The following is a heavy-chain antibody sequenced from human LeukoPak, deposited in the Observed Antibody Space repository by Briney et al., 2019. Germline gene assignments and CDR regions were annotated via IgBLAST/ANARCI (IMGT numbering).Heavy chain of an antibody. CDR3: ARIPSGYTLGYGYYYYYMDV. D-gene: IGHD5-18*01. Sequence: GGSLRLACEVSGFTFSDYTMTWVRQAPVKGLEWVSYISTSSSTIYYADSVKGRFTISRDNTKNSLYLQMNSLRAEDTAVYYCARIPSGYTLGYGYYYYYMDVWGKGATVTVSS. V-gene: IGHV3-48*04. CDR2: ISTSSSTI. J-gene: IGHJ6*03. CDR1: GFTFSDYT.